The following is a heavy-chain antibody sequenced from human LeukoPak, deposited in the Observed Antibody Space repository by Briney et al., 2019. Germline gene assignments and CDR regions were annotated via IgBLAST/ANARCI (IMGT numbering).Heavy chain of an antibody. V-gene: IGHV3-64*01. CDR3: ARGSDYYDSSGPRPVDY. J-gene: IGHJ4*02. D-gene: IGHD3-22*01. CDR2: ISSNGGST. Sequence: GGSLRLSCAASGFTFSSYAMHWVRQAPGKGLEYVSAISSNGGSTYYANSVKGRFTISRDNSKNTLYLQMGSLRAEDMAVYYCARGSDYYDSSGPRPVDYWGQGTLVTVSS. CDR1: GFTFSSYA.